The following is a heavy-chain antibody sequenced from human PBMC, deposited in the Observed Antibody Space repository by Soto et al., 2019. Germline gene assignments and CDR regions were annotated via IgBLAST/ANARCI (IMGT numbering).Heavy chain of an antibody. Sequence: GGSLRLSCAASGFTFSSYAMSWVRQAPGKGLEWVSAISGSGGSTYYADSGKGRFTTSRDNSKNTLYLQMNSLRAEATAVYYCAKGGYSYGFVPDYWGQGTLVTVSS. J-gene: IGHJ4*02. V-gene: IGHV3-23*01. D-gene: IGHD5-18*01. CDR1: GFTFSSYA. CDR2: ISGSGGST. CDR3: AKGGYSYGFVPDY.